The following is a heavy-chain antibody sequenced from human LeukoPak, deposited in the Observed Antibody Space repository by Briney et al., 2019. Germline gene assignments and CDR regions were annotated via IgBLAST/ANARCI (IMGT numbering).Heavy chain of an antibody. CDR3: AGSSGWTEYYFDY. Sequence: SVKVSCKASGGTFSSYAISWVRQAPGQGLEWMGGIIPIFGTANYAQKFQGRVTITADESTSTAYMELSSLRSEDTAVYYCAGSSGWTEYYFDYWGQGTLVTVSS. V-gene: IGHV1-69*13. CDR1: GGTFSSYA. D-gene: IGHD6-19*01. CDR2: IIPIFGTA. J-gene: IGHJ4*02.